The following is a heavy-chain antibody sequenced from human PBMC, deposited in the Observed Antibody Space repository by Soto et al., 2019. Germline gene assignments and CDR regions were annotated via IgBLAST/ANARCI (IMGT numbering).Heavy chain of an antibody. D-gene: IGHD3-3*01. CDR3: TRKRLRFLEWSNSHPSENYYYYMDV. V-gene: IGHV3-49*03. J-gene: IGHJ6*03. CDR2: IRSKAYGGTT. Sequence: GGSLRLSCTASGFTFGDYAMSWFRQAPGKGLEWVGFIRSKAYGGTTEYAASVKGRFTISRDDSKSIAYLQMNSLKTEDTAVYYCTRKRLRFLEWSNSHPSENYYYYMDVWGKGTTVTVSS. CDR1: GFTFGDYA.